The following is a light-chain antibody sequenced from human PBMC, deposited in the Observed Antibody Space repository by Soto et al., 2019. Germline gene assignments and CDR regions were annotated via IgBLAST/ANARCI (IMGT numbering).Light chain of an antibody. CDR3: SSYTSSSSV. J-gene: IGLJ1*01. Sequence: QSVLTQPASVSGSPGQSITISCTGTSSDVGGYNYVSWYQQHPGKAPKLMIYDVSNRPSGVSNRFSGSKSGNTASLTISGPQAEDEADYYCSSYTSSSSVFGTGTKVTLL. CDR2: DVS. CDR1: SSDVGGYNY. V-gene: IGLV2-14*01.